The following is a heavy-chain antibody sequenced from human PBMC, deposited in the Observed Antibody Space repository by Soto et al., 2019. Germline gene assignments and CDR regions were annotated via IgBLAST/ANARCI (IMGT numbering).Heavy chain of an antibody. CDR1: GFTMRSYG. Sequence: QVRLVESGGGVVQPGRSLTLSCVVSGFTMRSYGMHWVRQAPGKGLEWVAVISYDGSEKNYVDSVKGRFTVSRDESKKPLYLQMNSLRPEDTATYYCAKDGHYGDPPDHWGQGTLVTVSS. CDR2: ISYDGSEK. CDR3: AKDGHYGDPPDH. D-gene: IGHD4-17*01. J-gene: IGHJ5*02. V-gene: IGHV3-30*18.